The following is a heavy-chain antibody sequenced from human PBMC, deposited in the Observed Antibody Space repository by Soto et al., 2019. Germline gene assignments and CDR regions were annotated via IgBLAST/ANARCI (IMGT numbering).Heavy chain of an antibody. Sequence: SETLSLTCTVSGGSISSSSNYWGWIRQPPGKGLEWIGYIYYSGSTYYNPSLKSRVTISVDTSKNQFSLKLSSVTAADTAVYYCARGETDQVFDYWGQGTLVTVSS. CDR2: IYYSGST. V-gene: IGHV4-30-4*08. CDR1: GGSISSSSNY. J-gene: IGHJ4*02. CDR3: ARGETDQVFDY.